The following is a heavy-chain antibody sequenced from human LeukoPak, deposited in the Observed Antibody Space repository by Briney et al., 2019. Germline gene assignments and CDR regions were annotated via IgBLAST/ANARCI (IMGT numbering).Heavy chain of an antibody. CDR1: GGIFSSYG. CDR3: ARGSYSDYIFDY. V-gene: IGHV1-69*05. Sequence: SVKVSCKASGGIFSSYGIYWVRQAPGQGLEWMGRIIPMFGATNYAQKFQGRVTVTTDESTSTAYMELSSLRSEDTAVYYCARGSYSDYIFDYWGQGTLVTVSS. CDR2: IIPMFGAT. J-gene: IGHJ4*02. D-gene: IGHD4-11*01.